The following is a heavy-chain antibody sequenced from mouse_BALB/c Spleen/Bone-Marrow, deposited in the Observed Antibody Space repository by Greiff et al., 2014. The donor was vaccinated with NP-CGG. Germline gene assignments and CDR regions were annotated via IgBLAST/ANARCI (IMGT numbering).Heavy chain of an antibody. J-gene: IGHJ3*01. Sequence: EVQLQQSGAELVKPGASVKLSCTASGFNIKDTYIHWVKQRPEQGLEWIGRIDPANGNAKYDPKFKGKATITADTSSNTVYLDVSSLTSEDTAVYHCARGTFTTVEDGWFTYWGQGTLVTVSA. CDR1: GFNIKDTY. V-gene: IGHV14-3*02. CDR3: ARGTFTTVEDGWFTY. CDR2: IDPANGNA. D-gene: IGHD1-1*01.